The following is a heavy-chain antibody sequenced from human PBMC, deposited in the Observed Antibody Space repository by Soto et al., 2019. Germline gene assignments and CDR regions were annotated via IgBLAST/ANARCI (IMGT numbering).Heavy chain of an antibody. J-gene: IGHJ4*02. CDR3: ARHGGNKFDY. D-gene: IGHD3-16*01. V-gene: IGHV4-39*01. CDR2: MHYSGNT. CDR1: GGTIISDHYY. Sequence: QPQLQESGPGLVKPSETLSLTCTVSGGTIISDHYYWAWIRQPPGKRLEWIGNMHYSGNTYQNPSLKSRVTIFVDTSKNQFSLHLSSVTAADTAVYYCARHGGNKFDYWGQGTLVTVSS.